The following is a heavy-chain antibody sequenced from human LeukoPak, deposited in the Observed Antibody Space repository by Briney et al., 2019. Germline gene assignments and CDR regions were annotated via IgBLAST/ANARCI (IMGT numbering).Heavy chain of an antibody. CDR2: IYSGGST. J-gene: IGHJ4*02. V-gene: IGHV3-66*01. CDR1: GFTVNSNY. CDR3: ARGGPAAGRFDY. Sequence: GGSLRLSCAASGFTVNSNYMSWVRQAPGRGLEWVSVIYSGGSTYYADSVKGRFTISRDNSKNTLYLQMNSLRAEDTAVYYCARGGPAAGRFDYWGQGTLVTVSS. D-gene: IGHD6-13*01.